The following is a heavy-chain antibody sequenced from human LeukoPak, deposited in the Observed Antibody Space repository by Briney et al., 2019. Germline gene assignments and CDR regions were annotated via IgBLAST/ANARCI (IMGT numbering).Heavy chain of an antibody. CDR1: GVTFSNYW. J-gene: IGHJ4*02. Sequence: GGSLRLSCEASGVTFSNYWMSWVRQAPGMGPEWLANIKQDGTEKFYMASVRGRFIISRDNAKSSLYLQMNSLRVEDTAVYYCARDCGGGAPCFDSWGQGTLVTVSS. V-gene: IGHV3-7*03. CDR3: ARDCGGGAPCFDS. D-gene: IGHD3-16*01. CDR2: IKQDGTEK.